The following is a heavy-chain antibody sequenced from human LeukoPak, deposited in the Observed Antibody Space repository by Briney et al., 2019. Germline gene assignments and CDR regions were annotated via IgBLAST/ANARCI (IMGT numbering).Heavy chain of an antibody. J-gene: IGHJ6*03. V-gene: IGHV1-18*01. D-gene: IGHD3-10*01. CDR3: ARVGHYYGSGSSYTYYYYYMDV. Sequence: ASVKVSCKASGYTFTSYGISWVRQAPGQGLEWMGWISAYNGNTHYAQKFQGRVTITRNTSISTAYMELSSLRSEDTALYYCARVGHYYGSGSSYTYYYYYMDVWGKGTAVTVSS. CDR2: ISAYNGNT. CDR1: GYTFTSYG.